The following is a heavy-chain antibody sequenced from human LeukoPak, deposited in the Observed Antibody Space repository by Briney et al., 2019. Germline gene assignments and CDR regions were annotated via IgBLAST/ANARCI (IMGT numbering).Heavy chain of an antibody. CDR3: ARDGVYGMDV. J-gene: IGHJ6*04. CDR2: ISYDGSNK. V-gene: IGHV3-30*04. D-gene: IGHD3-16*01. Sequence: GGSLRLSCAASGFTFSSYAMHWVRQAPGKGLEWVAVISYDGSNKYYADSVKGRFTISRDNSKNTLYLQMNSLRAEDTAVYYCARDGVYGMDVWGKGTMVTVSS. CDR1: GFTFSSYA.